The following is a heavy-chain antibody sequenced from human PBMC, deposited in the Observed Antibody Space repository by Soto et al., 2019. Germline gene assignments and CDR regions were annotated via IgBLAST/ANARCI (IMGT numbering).Heavy chain of an antibody. V-gene: IGHV1-8*01. J-gene: IGHJ6*03. CDR3: ARDGGRITIFGVVTHMVDYYMDV. CDR1: GYTFTSYD. CDR2: MNPNSGNT. D-gene: IGHD3-3*01. Sequence: ASVKVSCKASGYTFTSYDINWVRQATGQGLEWMGWMNPNSGNTDYAQKFQGRVTMTRNTSISTAYMELSRLRSDDTAVYYCARDGGRITIFGVVTHMVDYYMDVWGKGTTVTVS.